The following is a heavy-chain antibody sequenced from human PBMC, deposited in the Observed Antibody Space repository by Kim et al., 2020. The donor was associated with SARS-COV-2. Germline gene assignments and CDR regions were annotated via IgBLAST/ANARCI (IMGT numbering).Heavy chain of an antibody. D-gene: IGHD4-4*01. Sequence: TGYAQKFQGRVTMTRNTAISTAYMELSSLRSEDTAVYYCARGATVTKNDYWGQGTLVTVSS. V-gene: IGHV1-8*01. J-gene: IGHJ4*02. CDR3: ARGATVTKNDY. CDR2: T.